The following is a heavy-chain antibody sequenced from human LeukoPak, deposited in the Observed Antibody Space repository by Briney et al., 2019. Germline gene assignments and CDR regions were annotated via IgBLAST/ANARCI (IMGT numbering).Heavy chain of an antibody. CDR3: AMAVVGATSFDY. D-gene: IGHD1-26*01. CDR1: GFTFSSYS. V-gene: IGHV3-21*01. CDR2: ISSSSSYI. J-gene: IGHJ4*02. Sequence: GGSLRLSCAASGFTFSSYSMNWVRQAPGKGLEWVSSISSSSSYIYYADSVKGRFTISRDNAKNLLYLQMNSLRAEDTAVYYCAMAVVGATSFDYWGQGTLVTVSS.